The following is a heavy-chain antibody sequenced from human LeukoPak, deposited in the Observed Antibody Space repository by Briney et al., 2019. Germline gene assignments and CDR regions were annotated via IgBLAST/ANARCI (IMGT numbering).Heavy chain of an antibody. Sequence: GGSLRLSCAASGLTFSSHCMHWVRQAPGNGLEWVADIWYDGGNKYYADSVKGRFTISRDNSKNTLFLQMNSLRAEDTAVYYCARINGAAYNIDYWGQGTLVTVSS. CDR3: ARINGAAYNIDY. CDR1: GLTFSSHC. V-gene: IGHV3-33*01. D-gene: IGHD5-24*01. J-gene: IGHJ4*02. CDR2: IWYDGGNK.